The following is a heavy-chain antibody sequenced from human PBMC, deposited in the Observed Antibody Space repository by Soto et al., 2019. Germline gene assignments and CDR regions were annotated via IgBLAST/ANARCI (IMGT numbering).Heavy chain of an antibody. D-gene: IGHD6-13*01. CDR2: INAGNGNI. J-gene: IGHJ4*02. V-gene: IGHV1-3*01. Sequence: QVQLVQSGAEVKKPGASVKVSCKASGYIFTNYAFHWVRQAPGHRLEWMGWINAGNGNIKYSQNFQGRVTITRDTSASTAYMELSSLRSEDTAVYCCARVSSSWSSDYWGQGTLVTVSS. CDR3: ARVSSSWSSDY. CDR1: GYIFTNYA.